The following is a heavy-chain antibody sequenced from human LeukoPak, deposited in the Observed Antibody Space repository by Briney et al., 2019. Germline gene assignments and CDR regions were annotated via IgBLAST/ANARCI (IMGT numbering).Heavy chain of an antibody. D-gene: IGHD1-14*01. J-gene: IGHJ5*02. CDR3: ARHLLPAGVFDP. CDR1: GGSISSGGYY. CDR2: IYTSGST. V-gene: IGHV4-31*03. Sequence: PSQTLSLTCTVSGGSISSGGYYWSWIRQHPGKGLEWIGYIYTSGSTNYNPSLKSRVTISVDTSKNQFSLKLSSVTAADTAVYYCARHLLPAGVFDPWGQGTLVTVSS.